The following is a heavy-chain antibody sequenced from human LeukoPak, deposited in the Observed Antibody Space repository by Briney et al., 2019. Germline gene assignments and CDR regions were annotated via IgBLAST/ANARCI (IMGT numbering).Heavy chain of an antibody. V-gene: IGHV4-39*01. CDR3: ARLPVGSSVAGYFDY. J-gene: IGHJ4*02. Sequence: PSETLSLTCTVSGGSISSSSYYWGWIRQPPGKGLEWIGSIHYSGSTYYNPSLKSRVTISVDTSKNQFSLKLSSVTAADTAVYYCARLPVGSSVAGYFDYWGQGTLVTVSS. CDR2: IHYSGST. D-gene: IGHD6-19*01. CDR1: GGSISSSSYY.